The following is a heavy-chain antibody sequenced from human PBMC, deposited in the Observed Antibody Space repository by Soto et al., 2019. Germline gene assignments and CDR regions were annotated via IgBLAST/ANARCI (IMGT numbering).Heavy chain of an antibody. V-gene: IGHV1-69*06. Sequence: QVQLVQSGGEVKKPGSSVNVSCKASGGTFSSYAISWVRQAPGQGLEWMGGINPIFGTSNYAQKFQDRVTFTANTSTSTAYMGLSSLRSEDTAVYYCARASTDCTSTSCTPPYCYYAMDVWGQGTTVTVSS. J-gene: IGHJ6*02. CDR1: GGTFSSYA. D-gene: IGHD2-2*01. CDR2: INPIFGTS. CDR3: ARASTDCTSTSCTPPYCYYAMDV.